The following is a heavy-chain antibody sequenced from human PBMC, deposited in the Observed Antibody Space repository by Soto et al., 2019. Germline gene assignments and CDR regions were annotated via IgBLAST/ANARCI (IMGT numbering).Heavy chain of an antibody. CDR2: IYNSGST. V-gene: IGHV4-59*08. D-gene: IGHD2-8*01. Sequence: SETLSLTCIVSGYSIGAYYWSWIRQPPGEGLEWIGYIYNSGSTNYSPSLKSRVTISVDTSKNQFSLRLSSVTAADTAVYYCAKMVYGGVEYWGQGTLVTVSS. J-gene: IGHJ4*02. CDR3: AKMVYGGVEY. CDR1: GYSIGAYY.